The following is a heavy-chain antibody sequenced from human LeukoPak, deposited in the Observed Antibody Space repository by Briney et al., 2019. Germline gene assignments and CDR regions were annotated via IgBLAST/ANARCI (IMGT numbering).Heavy chain of an antibody. D-gene: IGHD3-16*01. J-gene: IGHJ4*02. CDR2: ISYDGSNK. Sequence: GGSLRLSCAASGFTFSKSWMGWVRQAPGKGLEWVAVISYDGSNKYYADSVKGRFTISRDNSKNTLYLQMNSLRAEDTAVYYCARDCEYVWGSLSYLAYWGQGTLVTVSS. CDR3: ARDCEYVWGSLSYLAY. CDR1: GFTFSKSW. V-gene: IGHV3-30*03.